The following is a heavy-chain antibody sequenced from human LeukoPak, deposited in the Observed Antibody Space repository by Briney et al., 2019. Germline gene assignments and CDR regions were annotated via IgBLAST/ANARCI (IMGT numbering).Heavy chain of an antibody. CDR2: INHRGST. CDR1: DGSFTGYF. V-gene: IGHV4-34*01. CDR3: ARDPTTVMTVPWYFDT. Sequence: PSETLSLTCAVYDGSFTGYFWNWIRQSPGKGLEWIGEINHRGSTNYNPSLKSRLTISVDTSKNQFSLWLTSVTAADTGVYFCARDPTTVMTVPWYFDTWGQGTLVTVSS. D-gene: IGHD4-11*01. J-gene: IGHJ4*02.